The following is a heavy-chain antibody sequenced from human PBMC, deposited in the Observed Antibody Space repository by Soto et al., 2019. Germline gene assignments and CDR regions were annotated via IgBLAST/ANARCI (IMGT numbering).Heavy chain of an antibody. CDR3: ARVDSSGSYFDY. Sequence: PSETLSLTCAVSGGSTSSGGYSWSWIRQPPGKGLEWIGYIYHSGSTYYNPSLKSRVTISVDRSKNQFSLKLSSVTAADTAVYYCARVDSSGSYFDYWGQGTLVTVS. D-gene: IGHD3-22*01. V-gene: IGHV4-30-2*01. J-gene: IGHJ4*02. CDR1: GGSTSSGGYS. CDR2: IYHSGST.